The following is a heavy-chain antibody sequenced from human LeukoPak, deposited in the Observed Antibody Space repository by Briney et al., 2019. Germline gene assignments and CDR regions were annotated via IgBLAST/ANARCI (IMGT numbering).Heavy chain of an antibody. J-gene: IGHJ4*02. CDR1: GFPVSSYY. V-gene: IGHV3-53*04. D-gene: IGHD3-9*01. CDR2: IYSGGST. Sequence: GGSLRLSCAASGFPVSSYYMSWVRQPPGKGLEWVAVIYSGGSTYYADSVKGRFTISRHNSKNTLYLQMNSLRAEDTAVYYCARGDYDILSCYSPFDYGPQDTLDTVPS. CDR3: ARGDYDILSCYSPFDY.